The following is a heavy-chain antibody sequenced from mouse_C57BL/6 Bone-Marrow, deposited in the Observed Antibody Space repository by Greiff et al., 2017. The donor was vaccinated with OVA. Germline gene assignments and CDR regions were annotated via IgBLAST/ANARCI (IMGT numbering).Heavy chain of an antibody. J-gene: IGHJ2*01. V-gene: IGHV1-56*01. CDR1: GYTFTSYW. Sequence: QVQLQQPGAELVKPGASVKLSCKASGYTFTSYWMHWVKQRPGQGLEWIGEIFPGSGSTYYNEKFKGKATLTVDTSSSTAYMQLSSLTSEDSAVYFCARGGKKYYFDYWGQGTTLTVSS. D-gene: IGHD2-1*01. CDR2: IFPGSGST. CDR3: ARGGKKYYFDY.